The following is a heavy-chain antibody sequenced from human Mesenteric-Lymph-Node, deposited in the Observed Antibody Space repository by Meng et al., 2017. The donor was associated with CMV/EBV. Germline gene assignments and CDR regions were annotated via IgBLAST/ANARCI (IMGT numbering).Heavy chain of an antibody. CDR2: VYHSGTN. V-gene: IGHV4-39*07. J-gene: IGHJ4*02. CDR1: GGSISSSNYY. CDR3: AREFYDTLTGYSYYFDS. D-gene: IGHD3-9*01. Sequence: SETLSLTCTVSGGSISSSNYYWGWIRQPPGKGLEWIGSVYHSGTNYYRPSPTSRVTISIDTSKNQFSLNLNSVTAADTAVYYCAREFYDTLTGYSYYFDSWGQGMLVTVSS.